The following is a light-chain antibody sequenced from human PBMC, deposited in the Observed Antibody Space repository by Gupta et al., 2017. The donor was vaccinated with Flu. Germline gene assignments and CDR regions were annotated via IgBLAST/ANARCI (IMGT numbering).Light chain of an antibody. J-gene: IGKJ1*01. CDR2: WAS. Sequence: DIVMTQSPDSLAVSLGERATIKCKSSQSRWYSADKRSYLAWYQQRPGQSPKLLIYWASTRESGVPERFSGRGSGTDFTLTISGLQAEDVAVYYCQQDDYTPRTFGQGTKVEIK. CDR3: QQDDYTPRT. CDR1: QSRWYSADKRSY. V-gene: IGKV4-1*01.